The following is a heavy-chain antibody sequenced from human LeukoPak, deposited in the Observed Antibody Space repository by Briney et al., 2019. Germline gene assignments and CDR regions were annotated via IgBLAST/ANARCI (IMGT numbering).Heavy chain of an antibody. D-gene: IGHD4-17*01. CDR2: ISAYNGNT. CDR3: AGGGTVTTIDY. CDR1: GYTFTSYG. Sequence: AASVKVSCKASGYTFTSYGISWVRQAPGQGLEWMGWISAYNGNTNYAQKLQGRVTMTTDTSTSTAYMELSSLRSEDTAVYYCAGGGTVTTIDYWGQGTLVTVSS. V-gene: IGHV1-18*01. J-gene: IGHJ4*02.